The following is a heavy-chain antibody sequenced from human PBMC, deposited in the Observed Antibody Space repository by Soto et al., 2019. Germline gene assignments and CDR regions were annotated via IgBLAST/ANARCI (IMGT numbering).Heavy chain of an antibody. CDR1: GGSFSGCY. CDR3: ARERMVPSGPLYYFDS. D-gene: IGHD3-10*01. Sequence: QVQLQQWGAGLLKPAETLSLTCGVYGGSFSGCYWSWIRQAPGKGLEWIGEISHNGLTNYAPSLKSRVTISVDLSKNQFSLRLTSVTAADTAVYYCARERMVPSGPLYYFDSCGQGTLVTVSS. CDR2: ISHNGLT. V-gene: IGHV4-34*02. J-gene: IGHJ4*02.